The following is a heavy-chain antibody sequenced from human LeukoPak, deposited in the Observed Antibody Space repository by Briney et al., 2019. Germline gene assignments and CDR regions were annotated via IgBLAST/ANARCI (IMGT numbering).Heavy chain of an antibody. CDR2: INPSGASR. V-gene: IGHV1-46*01. CDR3: ARGAPVVVPSDYGPGYFRL. D-gene: IGHD2-15*01. J-gene: IGHJ1*01. Sequence: GASVKVSCKASGYTFTSSYMHWLRQAPGHGLEWMGIINPSGASRSYAQKFQGTVTMTTDTSTSTVYMELGSLRSEDTTVYYCARGAPVVVPSDYGPGYFRLWGQGTLVTVSS. CDR1: GYTFTSSY.